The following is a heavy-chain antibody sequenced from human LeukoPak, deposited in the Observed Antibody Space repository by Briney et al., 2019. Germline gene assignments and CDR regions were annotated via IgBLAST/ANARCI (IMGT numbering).Heavy chain of an antibody. CDR2: ITHSGST. J-gene: IGHJ6*03. CDR1: GESFSGYY. D-gene: IGHD6-6*01. CDR3: ARLDAYSSSSNYYYYMDV. V-gene: IGHV4-34*01. Sequence: SETLSLTCAVYGESFSGYYWSWIRQPPRKGLECVGEITHSGSTNYNPSLKSRVTISIDTSKRQFSLRLTSVTAADTAVYYCARLDAYSSSSNYYYYMDVWGKGTTVTVSS.